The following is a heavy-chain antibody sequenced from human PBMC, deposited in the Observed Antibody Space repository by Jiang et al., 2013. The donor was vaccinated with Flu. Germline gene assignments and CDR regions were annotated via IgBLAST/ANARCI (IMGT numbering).Heavy chain of an antibody. CDR3: AGGIAVAGTVFDY. Sequence: GFTFSSYGMHWVRQASRQGLEWVAVISYDGSNKYYADSVKGRFTISRDNSKNTLYLQMNSLRAEDTAVYYCAGGIAVAGTVFDYWGQGTLVTVSS. CDR1: GFTFSSYG. J-gene: IGHJ4*02. V-gene: IGHV3-30*03. CDR2: ISYDGSNK. D-gene: IGHD6-19*01.